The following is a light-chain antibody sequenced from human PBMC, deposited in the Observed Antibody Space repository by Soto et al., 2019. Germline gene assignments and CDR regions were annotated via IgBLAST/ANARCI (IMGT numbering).Light chain of an antibody. CDR2: GAS. CDR1: QYINTR. Sequence: EVVLTQSPAILSVSPGDRVTLSCRASQYINTRLAWYQHRPGQAPRLLIYGASSRATGIPDRFSGSGSGTDFTLTISGLEPEDFAVYYCQQYGSSPLTFGGGTKVDIK. CDR3: QQYGSSPLT. V-gene: IGKV3-20*01. J-gene: IGKJ4*01.